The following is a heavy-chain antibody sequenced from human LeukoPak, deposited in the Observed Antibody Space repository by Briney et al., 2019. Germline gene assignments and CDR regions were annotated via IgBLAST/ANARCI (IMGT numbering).Heavy chain of an antibody. J-gene: IGHJ4*02. Sequence: PSETLSLTCAVSGGSISSGGYSWSWIRQPPGKGLEWIGYIYHSGSTYYNPSLKSRVTISVDRSKNQFSLKLSSVTAADTAVYYCARGRSSGYYGSFDHWGQGTLVTVSS. D-gene: IGHD3-22*01. V-gene: IGHV4-30-2*01. CDR2: IYHSGST. CDR3: ARGRSSGYYGSFDH. CDR1: GGSISSGGYS.